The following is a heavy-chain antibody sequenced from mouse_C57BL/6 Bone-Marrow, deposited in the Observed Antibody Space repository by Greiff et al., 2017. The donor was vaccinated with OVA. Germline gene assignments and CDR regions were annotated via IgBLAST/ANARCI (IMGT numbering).Heavy chain of an antibody. CDR3: AGPTMVKDWFAY. V-gene: IGHV1-82*01. D-gene: IGHD2-9*01. Sequence: QVQLQQSGPELVKPGASVKISCKASGYAFSSSWMNWVKQRPGKGLGWIGRIYPGDGDTNYNGKFKGKATLTADKSSSTAYMQLSSLTSEESAVYFCAGPTMVKDWFAYWGKGTLVTVSA. CDR2: IYPGDGDT. CDR1: GYAFSSSW. J-gene: IGHJ3*01.